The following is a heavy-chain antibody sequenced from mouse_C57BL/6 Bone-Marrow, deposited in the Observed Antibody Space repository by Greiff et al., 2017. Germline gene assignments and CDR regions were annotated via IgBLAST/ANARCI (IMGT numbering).Heavy chain of an antibody. CDR1: GFTFSDYY. D-gene: IGHD1-1*01. J-gene: IGHJ4*01. CDR3: ASTYYGSTLYYAMDY. V-gene: IGHV5-12*01. CDR2: ISNGGGST. Sequence: EVQGVESGGGLVQPGGSLKLSCAASGFTFSDYYMYWVRQTPEKRLEWVAYISNGGGSTYYPDTVKGRFTISRDNAKNTLYLQMSRRKSEDTAMYYCASTYYGSTLYYAMDYWGQGTSVTVSS.